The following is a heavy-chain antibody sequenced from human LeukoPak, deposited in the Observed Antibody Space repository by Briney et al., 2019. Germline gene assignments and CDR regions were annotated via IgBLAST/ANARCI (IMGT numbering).Heavy chain of an antibody. J-gene: IGHJ4*02. V-gene: IGHV3-9*01. CDR3: AKDRSGYDSSRFDY. D-gene: IGHD5-12*01. CDR2: ISWNSGSI. Sequence: GGSLRLSCAASGFTFDDYAMHWVRQAPGKGLEWVSGISWNSGSIGYAGSVKGRFTISRDNAKNSLYLQMNSLRAEDTALYYCAKDRSGYDSSRFDYWGQGTLVTVSS. CDR1: GFTFDDYA.